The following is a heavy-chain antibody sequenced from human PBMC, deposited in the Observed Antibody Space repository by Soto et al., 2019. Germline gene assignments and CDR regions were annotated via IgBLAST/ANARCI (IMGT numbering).Heavy chain of an antibody. Sequence: QVQLVQSGAEVKKPGSSVMVSCKASGGTFSSYAISWVRQAPGQGLEWMGVIIPIFGTANYAQKFQGRVTITADEYTSTAYMELSSLRSEDTAVYYCAREDDTVSFDYLGQGTLVTVSS. CDR1: GGTFSSYA. D-gene: IGHD4-17*01. V-gene: IGHV1-69*12. CDR3: AREDDTVSFDY. J-gene: IGHJ4*02. CDR2: IIPIFGTA.